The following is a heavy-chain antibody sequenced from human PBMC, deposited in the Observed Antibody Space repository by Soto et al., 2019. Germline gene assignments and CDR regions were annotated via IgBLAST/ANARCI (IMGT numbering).Heavy chain of an antibody. D-gene: IGHD6-6*01. Sequence: EVQLVESGGGLVQPGGSLRLSCVGSGFTFSTYWMHWVRQAPGKGLVWVSRINSDGSTTNYADSVKGRFTISRDNAKNQLYMQMNSLRAEETAVYYWASDEYYDMGVWGRGTTVTVSS. CDR3: ASDEYYDMGV. V-gene: IGHV3-74*01. J-gene: IGHJ6*02. CDR1: GFTFSTYW. CDR2: INSDGSTT.